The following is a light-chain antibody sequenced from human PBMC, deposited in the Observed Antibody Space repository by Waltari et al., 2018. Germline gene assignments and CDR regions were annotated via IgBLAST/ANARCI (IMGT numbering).Light chain of an antibody. Sequence: QLVLTQSPSASASLGASVKLTCTLSSCHSSNIIAWLQQQPGQGPRYLMTVTSDGSHRKGDELPVRFSGSSSGAGRDLTISSLQSEDEAYYYCETGGHGTWVFGGGTKLTVL. J-gene: IGLJ3*02. CDR2: VTSDGSH. CDR3: ETGGHGTWV. V-gene: IGLV4-69*01. CDR1: SCHSSNI.